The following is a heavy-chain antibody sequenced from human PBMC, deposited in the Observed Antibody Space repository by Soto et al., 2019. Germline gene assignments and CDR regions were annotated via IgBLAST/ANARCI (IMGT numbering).Heavy chain of an antibody. Sequence: LRLSCAASGFTFSNYVMNWVRQAPGKGLEWVSTISYSADKTFYADSVKGRFTISRDNSRDTLFLQMNSLRADDAAVYYCARRARTATTNWGAFDIWGQGTMVTVSS. D-gene: IGHD1-7*01. CDR2: ISYSADKT. CDR3: ARRARTATTNWGAFDI. CDR1: GFTFSNYV. J-gene: IGHJ3*02. V-gene: IGHV3-23*01.